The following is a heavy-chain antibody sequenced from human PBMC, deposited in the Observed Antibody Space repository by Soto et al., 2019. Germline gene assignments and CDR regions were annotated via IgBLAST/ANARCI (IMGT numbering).Heavy chain of an antibody. CDR1: GPSLSGYY. CDR2: IYASGNT. V-gene: IGHV4-4*07. J-gene: IGHJ5*02. CDR3: VRDGTKNLRDRFDP. D-gene: IGHD1-1*01. Sequence: SETMSLTCIVSGPSLSGYYWSWIRQHPGKGQGWIERIYASGNTDYDPSLKSRITMSVDMAKKQFSPTLRSVSAADTAIYYCVRDGTKNLRDRFDPWGRGILVTVSS.